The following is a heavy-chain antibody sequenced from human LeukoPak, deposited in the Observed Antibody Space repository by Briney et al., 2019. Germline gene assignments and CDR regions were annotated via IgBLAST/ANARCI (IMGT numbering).Heavy chain of an antibody. CDR2: IKKDGSEK. CDR1: GFTFSSYW. J-gene: IGHJ3*02. CDR3: ARLGWADAFDI. V-gene: IGHV3-7*01. D-gene: IGHD2-15*01. Sequence: GGSLRLSCAASGFTFSSYWMSWVRQAPGKGLEWVANIKKDGSEKYYVDSVKGRFTISRDNAKNSLYLQMNSLRAEDTAVYYCARLGWADAFDIWGQGTMVTVSS.